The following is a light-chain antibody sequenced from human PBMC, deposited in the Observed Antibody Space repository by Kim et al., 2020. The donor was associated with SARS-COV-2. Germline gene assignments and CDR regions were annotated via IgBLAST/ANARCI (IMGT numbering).Light chain of an antibody. J-gene: IGLJ2*01. Sequence: QKVTISCTRSSKSIGKNYVTWYQLFPGTAPTLLIYNNKNRTTGIPDRFSGSKTGTSATLSITRIQTRGEADYYCRTWNDGLGAGVFGRGTQLTVL. CDR3: RTWNDGLGAGV. CDR1: SKSIGKNY. V-gene: IGLV1-51*01. CDR2: NNK.